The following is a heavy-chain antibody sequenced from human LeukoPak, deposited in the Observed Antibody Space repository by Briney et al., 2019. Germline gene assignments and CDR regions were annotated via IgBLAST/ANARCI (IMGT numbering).Heavy chain of an antibody. Sequence: GGSLRLSCPASGFTVSTNYMSWVRQAPGKGLEWVSVIYSGGSTYYADSVKGSFTISRDNSKNALYLQMNSLRAEDTAVYSCARVLYSYMDVWGKGTTVTISS. D-gene: IGHD1-26*01. V-gene: IGHV3-66*01. CDR1: GFTVSTNY. J-gene: IGHJ6*03. CDR2: IYSGGST. CDR3: ARVLYSYMDV.